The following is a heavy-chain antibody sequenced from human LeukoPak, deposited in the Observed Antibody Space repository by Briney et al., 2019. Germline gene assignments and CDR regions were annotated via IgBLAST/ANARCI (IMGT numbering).Heavy chain of an antibody. V-gene: IGHV4-59*01. CDR1: VGSISSYY. CDR3: ARENVVGAIFDH. CDR2: IYYSGST. J-gene: IGHJ4*02. D-gene: IGHD1-26*01. Sequence: SETLSLTCTVPVGSISSYYWSWIRQPPGKGLEWIGYIYYSGSTNYNPSLKSRVTISVDTSKNQFSLKLSSVTAADTAVYYCARENVVGAIFDHWGQGPLVTVSS.